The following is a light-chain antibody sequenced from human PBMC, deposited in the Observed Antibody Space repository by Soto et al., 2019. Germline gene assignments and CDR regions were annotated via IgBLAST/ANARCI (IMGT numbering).Light chain of an antibody. Sequence: QSALTQPRSVSGSPGQSVTISCTGTSSDVGGYNYVSWYQQHPGKAPKLMIYDVSKRPSGVPDRFSGSKSGNTASLTISGLQAEEVVDYYCFSYAGSLVVFGGGTKLTVL. CDR1: SSDVGGYNY. CDR2: DVS. CDR3: FSYAGSLVV. V-gene: IGLV2-11*01. J-gene: IGLJ2*01.